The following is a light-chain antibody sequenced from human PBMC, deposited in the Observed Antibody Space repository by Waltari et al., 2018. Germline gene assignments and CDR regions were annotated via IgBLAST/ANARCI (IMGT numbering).Light chain of an antibody. V-gene: IGLV1-51*01. J-gene: IGLJ3*02. CDR3: GTWDSSLSVVV. CDR1: GSNIWMSF. Sequence: QSVLTQPPSVSAAPGQTVTISCSGSGSNIWMSFVSWYQRLPGAAPKLLIYDIDKRPSGIPDRFSGSQSGSSATLGITGLRTGDEADYYCGTWDSSLSVVVFGGGTKLTVL. CDR2: DID.